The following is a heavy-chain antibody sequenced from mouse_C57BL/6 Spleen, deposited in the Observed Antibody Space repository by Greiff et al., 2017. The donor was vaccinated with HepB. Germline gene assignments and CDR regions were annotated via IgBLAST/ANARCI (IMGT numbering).Heavy chain of an antibody. CDR1: GYTFTSYW. J-gene: IGHJ1*03. Sequence: QVQLQQPGAELVKPGASVKMSCKASGYTFTSYWITWVKQRPGQGLEWIGDIYPGSGSTNYNEKFKSKATLTVDTSSSTAYMQLSSLTSGDSAVYYCARGAYYGSSPYWYFDVWGTGTTVTVSS. V-gene: IGHV1-55*01. D-gene: IGHD1-1*01. CDR3: ARGAYYGSSPYWYFDV. CDR2: IYPGSGST.